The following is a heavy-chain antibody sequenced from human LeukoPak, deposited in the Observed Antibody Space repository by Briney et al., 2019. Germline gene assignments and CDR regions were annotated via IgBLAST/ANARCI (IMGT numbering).Heavy chain of an antibody. V-gene: IGHV3-7*01. J-gene: IGHJ4*02. D-gene: IGHD3-10*01. CDR2: IKQDGSEK. CDR1: GFTFSSYW. Sequence: GGSLRLSCAASGFTFSSYWMSWVRQAPGKGLEWEANIKQDGSEKYYVDSVKGRFTISRDNAKNSLYLQMNSLRAEDTAVYYCARRRRVWFGPKTIDYWGQGTLVTVSS. CDR3: ARRRRVWFGPKTIDY.